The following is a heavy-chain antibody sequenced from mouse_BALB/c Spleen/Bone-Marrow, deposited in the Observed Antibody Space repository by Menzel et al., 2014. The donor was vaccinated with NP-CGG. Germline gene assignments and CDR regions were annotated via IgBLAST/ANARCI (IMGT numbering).Heavy chain of an antibody. CDR3: ARGDYDYAMDY. Sequence: QVQLKESGPGLVAPSQSLSITCTVSGFSSPRFGVHWVRQPPGKGLEWLGIIWAGGTTNYNSALMSRLSISKDNSKSQVFLKMNSLQTDDTAMYYCARGDYDYAMDYWGQGTSVTVSS. CDR1: GFSSPRFG. CDR2: IWAGGTT. D-gene: IGHD2-4*01. J-gene: IGHJ4*01. V-gene: IGHV2-9*02.